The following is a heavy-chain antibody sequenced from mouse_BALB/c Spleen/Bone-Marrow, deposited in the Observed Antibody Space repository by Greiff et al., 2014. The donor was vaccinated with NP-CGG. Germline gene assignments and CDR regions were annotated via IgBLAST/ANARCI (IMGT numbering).Heavy chain of an antibody. CDR2: IHYSGST. CDR3: ARGGYYGSSYFDV. V-gene: IGHV3-1*02. Sequence: EVQLQQSGPDLVKPSQSLSLTCTVTGYSITSGYSWHWIRQFPGNKLEWMDYIHYSGSTNYNPYLKSRISITRDTSKNQFFLQLNSVTTEDTATYYCARGGYYGSSYFDVWVAGTTVTVSS. CDR1: GYSITSGYS. D-gene: IGHD1-1*01. J-gene: IGHJ1*01.